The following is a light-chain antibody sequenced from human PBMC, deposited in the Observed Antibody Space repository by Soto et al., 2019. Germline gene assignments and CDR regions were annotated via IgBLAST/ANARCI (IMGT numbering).Light chain of an antibody. CDR2: EVS. CDR1: SSDVGAYNF. J-gene: IGLJ1*01. Sequence: QSALTQPASVSGSPGQAIAISFTGTSSDVGAYNFVSWYQQHPGKAPKLMIYEVSNRPSGVSSRFSGSKSGNTASLTISGLQPEDEADYYCSSFRSGSTLFGTGTKLTVL. V-gene: IGLV2-14*01. CDR3: SSFRSGSTL.